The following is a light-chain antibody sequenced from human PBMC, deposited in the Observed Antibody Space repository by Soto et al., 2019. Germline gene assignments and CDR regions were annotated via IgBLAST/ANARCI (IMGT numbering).Light chain of an antibody. V-gene: IGLV2-14*03. CDR3: SSYTTSSAPHVV. Sequence: QSALTQPASVSGSPGQSLTISCTGTSSDVGGYNYVSWYQQHPGKAPKLMIYDVSNRPSGISNRFSGSKSGNTASLTISGLQAEDAADYYCSSYTTSSAPHVVFGGGTKLTVL. J-gene: IGLJ2*01. CDR2: DVS. CDR1: SSDVGGYNY.